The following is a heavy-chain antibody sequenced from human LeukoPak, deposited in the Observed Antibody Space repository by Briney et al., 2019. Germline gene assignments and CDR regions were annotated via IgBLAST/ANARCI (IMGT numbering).Heavy chain of an antibody. J-gene: IGHJ4*02. CDR2: IQYDGINK. D-gene: IGHD6-6*01. CDR1: GFTFSTYG. Sequence: GGSLRLSCAASGFTFSTYGMHWVRQAPGTGLEWVAFIQYDGINKFYADSVKGRFTISRDNSKNTVYLQMNSLRPEDTAVYYCAKEVQLLPFDYWGQGTLVTVSS. V-gene: IGHV3-30*02. CDR3: AKEVQLLPFDY.